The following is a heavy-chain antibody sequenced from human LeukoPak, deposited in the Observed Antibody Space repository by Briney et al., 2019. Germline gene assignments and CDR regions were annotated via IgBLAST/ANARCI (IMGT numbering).Heavy chain of an antibody. V-gene: IGHV3-49*04. CDR2: IRSKAYGGTT. J-gene: IGHJ4*02. D-gene: IGHD6-13*01. Sequence: PGGSLRLSCAASGFTFSSYSMNWVRQAPGKGLEWVGFIRSKAYGGTTEYAASVKGRFTISRDDSKSIAYLQMNSLKTEDTAVYYCTRDSSSRLTSDYWGQGTLVTVSS. CDR3: TRDSSSRLTSDY. CDR1: GFTFSSYS.